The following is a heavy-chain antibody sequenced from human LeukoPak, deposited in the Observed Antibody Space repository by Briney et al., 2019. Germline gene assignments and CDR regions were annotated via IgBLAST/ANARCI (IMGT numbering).Heavy chain of an antibody. D-gene: IGHD3-3*01. CDR3: ARGSTIFGVVTRQYYFDY. J-gene: IGHJ4*02. CDR1: GFTFSSYS. Sequence: GGSLRLSCAASGFTFSSYSMNWVRQAPGKGLEWVSSISSSSSYIYYADSVKGRFTISRDNAKNSLYLQMNSLRADDTAVYYCARGSTIFGVVTRQYYFDYWGQGTLVTVSS. V-gene: IGHV3-21*01. CDR2: ISSSSSYI.